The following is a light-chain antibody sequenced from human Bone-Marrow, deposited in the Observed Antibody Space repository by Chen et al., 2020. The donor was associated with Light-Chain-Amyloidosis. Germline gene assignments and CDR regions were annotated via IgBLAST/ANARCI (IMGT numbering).Light chain of an antibody. CDR3: MQALQTPLA. Sequence: DIVMTQPPLSLPVTLGESVSTSCRSNQSLRHNNGYNYLEWFPQVPGQSPQLRIFLGSIRASGMPDRYRGIGSGADFTLKSTRVGAEDVGVYYCMQALQTPLAVGGGT. CDR2: LGS. CDR1: QSLRHNNGYNY. J-gene: IGKJ4*01. V-gene: IGKV2-28*01.